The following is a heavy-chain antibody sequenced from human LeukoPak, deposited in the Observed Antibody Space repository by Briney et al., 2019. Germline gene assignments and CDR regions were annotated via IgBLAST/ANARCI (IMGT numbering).Heavy chain of an antibody. CDR1: GFTFSTYG. V-gene: IGHV3-48*02. CDR3: ARGSGSYYGALDY. D-gene: IGHD1-26*01. Sequence: GGSLRLSCAASGFTFSTYGMNWVRQAPGKGLEWVSYISSSSSDKHYADSVKGRFTISRDNAKNSLYLQMNSLRDEDTAVYYCARGSGSYYGALDYWGQGTLVTVSS. CDR2: ISSSSSDK. J-gene: IGHJ4*02.